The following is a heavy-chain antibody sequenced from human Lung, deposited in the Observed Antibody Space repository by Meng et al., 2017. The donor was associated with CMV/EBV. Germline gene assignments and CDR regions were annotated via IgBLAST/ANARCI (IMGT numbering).Heavy chain of an antibody. D-gene: IGHD3-16*01. CDR2: ISTSSTYI. J-gene: IGHJ5*02. Sequence: SCAASGFTFSTYSMNWVRQAPGKGLEWVSSISTSSTYIYYADSVKGRFTISRDNAKNSLYLQMNSLRAEDTAVYYCASQGGERGSWGQGTLVTVSS. CDR3: ASQGGERGS. V-gene: IGHV3-21*01. CDR1: GFTFSTYS.